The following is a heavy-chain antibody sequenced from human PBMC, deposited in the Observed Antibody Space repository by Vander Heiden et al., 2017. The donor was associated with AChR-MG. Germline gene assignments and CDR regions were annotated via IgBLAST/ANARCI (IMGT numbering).Heavy chain of an antibody. Sequence: QVQLVESGGGVVQSGRSLRLSCAASGFTFSSYAMHWVRQAPGKGLEWVAVISYDGSNKYYADSVKGRFTISRDNSKNTLYRQMNSLRAEDTAVYYCASGSGSRGGWYFDLWGRGTLVTVSS. CDR1: GFTFSSYA. J-gene: IGHJ2*01. V-gene: IGHV3-30-3*01. D-gene: IGHD1-26*01. CDR2: ISYDGSNK. CDR3: ASGSGSRGGWYFDL.